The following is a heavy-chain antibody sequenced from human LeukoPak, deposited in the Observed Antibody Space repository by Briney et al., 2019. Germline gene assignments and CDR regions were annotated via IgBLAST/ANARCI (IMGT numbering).Heavy chain of an antibody. Sequence: SETLSLTCTVSGGSIGSGYYYWTWIRQPAGKGLEWIGRIYTSGSTHYNPSLKSRVSISIDTSENQFSLNLSSVTAADTAVYYCARWRSIAARRNYYYYMDVWGKGTTVTVSS. D-gene: IGHD6-6*01. CDR2: IYTSGST. V-gene: IGHV4-61*02. CDR3: ARWRSIAARRNYYYYMDV. CDR1: GGSIGSGYYY. J-gene: IGHJ6*03.